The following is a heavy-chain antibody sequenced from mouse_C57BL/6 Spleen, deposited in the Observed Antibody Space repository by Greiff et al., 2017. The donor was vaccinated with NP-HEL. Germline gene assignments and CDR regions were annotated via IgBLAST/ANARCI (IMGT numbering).Heavy chain of an antibody. V-gene: IGHV10-3*01. CDR3: GREGLLDFDY. CDR1: GFTFNTYA. Sequence: EVQRVESGGGLVQPKGSLKLSCAASGFTFNTYAMHWVRQAPGQGLEWVARIRSKSSNYATYSADSVNDRFTISRYYSQSMLYLQRNNLKTEDTAMYYSGREGLLDFDYWGKVTTLTVAS. J-gene: IGHJ2*01. D-gene: IGHD2-13*01. CDR2: IRSKSSNYAT.